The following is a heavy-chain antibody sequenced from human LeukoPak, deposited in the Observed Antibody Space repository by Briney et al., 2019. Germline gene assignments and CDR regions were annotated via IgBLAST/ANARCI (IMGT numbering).Heavy chain of an antibody. CDR2: INWNGGST. CDR1: GFSFSSNG. V-gene: IGHV3-20*04. Sequence: GGTLRLSCAASGFSFSSNGMSWVRQAPGKGLEWVSGINWNGGSTGYADSVKGRFTISRDNAKNSLFLQMNSLRAEDTALYYCARRLYYYDSRGYQYYFDYWGQGTLVTVSS. J-gene: IGHJ4*02. D-gene: IGHD3-22*01. CDR3: ARRLYYYDSRGYQYYFDY.